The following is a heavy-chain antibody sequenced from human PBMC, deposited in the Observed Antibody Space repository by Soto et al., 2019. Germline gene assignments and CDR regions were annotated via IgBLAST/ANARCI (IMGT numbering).Heavy chain of an antibody. CDR2: IKTDGSEK. J-gene: IGHJ6*02. CDR3: TRDGSTFALDV. CDR1: GFTFSSYW. V-gene: IGHV3-7*03. Sequence: EVQLVESGGGLVQPGGSLRLSCAASGFTFSSYWMSWVRQAPGKGLEWVANIKTDGSEKYYMDSVRGRFTTSRANARNFFFLQMNSLTGAEPAVYYCTRDGSTFALDVWGLGTSVTVSS.